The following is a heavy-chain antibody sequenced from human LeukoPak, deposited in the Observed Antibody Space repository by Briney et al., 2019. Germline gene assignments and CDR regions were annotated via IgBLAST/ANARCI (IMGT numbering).Heavy chain of an antibody. CDR3: ARVRGYHWESFYDY. J-gene: IGHJ4*02. CDR1: GGSFSGYY. Sequence: PPETLSLTCAVYGGSFSGYYWSWIRQPPGKGLEWIGEINHSGSTNYNPSLKSRVTISVDTSKNQFSLKLSSVTAADTAVYYCARVRGYHWESFYDYWGQGTLVTVSS. V-gene: IGHV4-34*01. D-gene: IGHD5-12*01. CDR2: INHSGST.